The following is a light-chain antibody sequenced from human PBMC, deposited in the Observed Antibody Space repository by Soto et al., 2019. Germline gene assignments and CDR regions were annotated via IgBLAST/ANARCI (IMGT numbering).Light chain of an antibody. V-gene: IGKV1-5*03. Sequence: DIQMTQSPSTLSASVGDRVTITCRASQGILSWLAWYQQKPGKVPNLLIYKASYLESGVPSRFSGSGSGTEFKLTISSLQPDAFATYDCQQYNNYPYTFGQGTKLEIK. CDR1: QGILSW. CDR2: KAS. J-gene: IGKJ2*01. CDR3: QQYNNYPYT.